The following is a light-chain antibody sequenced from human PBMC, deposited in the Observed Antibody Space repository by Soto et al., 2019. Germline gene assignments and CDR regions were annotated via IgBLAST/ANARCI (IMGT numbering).Light chain of an antibody. CDR1: NSNIGADYD. J-gene: IGLJ1*01. CDR3: QSYDSSLRGYV. CDR2: GNS. Sequence: QLVLTQPPSVSGAPGQRVTISCTGSNSNIGADYDVQWYQQLPGTAPKLLIYGNSNRPSGVPDRFSGSKSGTSASLAITGLQTADEADYYCQSYDSSLRGYVFGTGTKLTVL. V-gene: IGLV1-40*01.